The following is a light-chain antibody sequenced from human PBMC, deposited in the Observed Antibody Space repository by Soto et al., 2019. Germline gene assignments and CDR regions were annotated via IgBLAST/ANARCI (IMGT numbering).Light chain of an antibody. CDR1: SSDVGGYNY. CDR2: DAS. CDR3: SSYTSSGTYV. Sequence: QSVLAQPASVSGSPGQSITISYTGTSSDVGGYNYVSWYQQHPGKAPKVMIYDASNRPSGVSNRFSGSKSGNTASLTISGLQAEDEADYFCSSYTSSGTYVFGTGTKVTVL. J-gene: IGLJ1*01. V-gene: IGLV2-14*01.